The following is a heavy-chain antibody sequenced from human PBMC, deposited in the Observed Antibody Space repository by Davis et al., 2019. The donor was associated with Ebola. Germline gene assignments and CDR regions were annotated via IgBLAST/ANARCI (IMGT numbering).Heavy chain of an antibody. D-gene: IGHD6-19*01. J-gene: IGHJ6*02. CDR1: GFTFRSYG. CDR2: IWYDGSNK. V-gene: IGHV3-33*01. CDR3: ARDGGAVAGNYYYYYGMDV. Sequence: PGGSLRLSCAASGFTFRSYGMHWVRQAPGKGLEWVAVIWYDGSNKYYADSVKGRFTISRDNSKNTLYLQMNSLRAEDTAVYYCARDGGAVAGNYYYYYGMDVWGQGTTVTVSS.